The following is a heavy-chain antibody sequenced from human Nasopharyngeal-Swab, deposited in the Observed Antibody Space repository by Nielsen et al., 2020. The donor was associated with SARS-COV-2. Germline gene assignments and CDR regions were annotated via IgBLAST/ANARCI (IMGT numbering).Heavy chain of an antibody. V-gene: IGHV3-48*02. CDR2: ISSSSNTS. CDR1: EFIMSRNG. Sequence: GESLKISCAASEFIMSRNGMHWVRQAPGKGLEWVAYISSSSNTSYYADSVKGRFTISRDNPKNPLYLQMNSLRDEDTALYYCARDVSIVGATLENWGQGTLVTVSS. CDR3: ARDVSIVGATLEN. D-gene: IGHD1-26*01. J-gene: IGHJ4*02.